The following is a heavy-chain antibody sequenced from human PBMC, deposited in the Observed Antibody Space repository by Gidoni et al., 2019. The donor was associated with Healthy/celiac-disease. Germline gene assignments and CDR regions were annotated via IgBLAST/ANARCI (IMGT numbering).Heavy chain of an antibody. D-gene: IGHD2-2*01. CDR1: VGSFCGYY. Sequence: QVQLQQWGVGLLKTSETLFPTCAVYVGSFCGYYWRWIRQPPGKGLEWIGGINHSGSTNYNPSLKSRVTISIDTSKIQFSLKLSSVPAADTAVYYCARGRRSRYQLPTRYNWFDPWGQGTLFTVSS. J-gene: IGHJ5*02. CDR2: INHSGST. CDR3: ARGRRSRYQLPTRYNWFDP. V-gene: IGHV4-34*01.